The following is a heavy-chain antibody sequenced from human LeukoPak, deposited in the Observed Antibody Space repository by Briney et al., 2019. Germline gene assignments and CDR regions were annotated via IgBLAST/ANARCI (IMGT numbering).Heavy chain of an antibody. CDR1: GDSISSGSYL. Sequence: PSQTLSLTCTVSGDSISSGSYLWSWIRQPAGKGLEWIGRTYIGGDTNYNPSLKSRVTISLDTSKNQISLRLSSVTAAGTAVYYCARDPRGVKAILGAFDIWGQGTTVTVSS. CDR2: TYIGGDT. J-gene: IGHJ3*02. CDR3: ARDPRGVKAILGAFDI. V-gene: IGHV4-61*02. D-gene: IGHD2-21*01.